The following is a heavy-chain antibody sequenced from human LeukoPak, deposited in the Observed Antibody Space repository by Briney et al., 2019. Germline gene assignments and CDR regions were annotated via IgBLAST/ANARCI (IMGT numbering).Heavy chain of an antibody. J-gene: IGHJ4*02. CDR1: GFTVSNTY. Sequence: GRSLRLSCAASGFTVSNTYMSWVRQAPGKGLEWVSVIYSGGSTYYADSVKGRFTISRDNSKNTLYLQINSLRAEDTAVHYCARTNGRFGELLLDYWGQGTLVTVSS. CDR2: IYSGGST. CDR3: ARTNGRFGELLLDY. D-gene: IGHD3-10*01. V-gene: IGHV3-53*01.